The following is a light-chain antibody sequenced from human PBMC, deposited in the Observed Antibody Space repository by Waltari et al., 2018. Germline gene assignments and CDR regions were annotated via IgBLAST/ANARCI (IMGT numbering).Light chain of an antibody. V-gene: IGKV3-20*01. CDR2: GAS. Sequence: LVLTQSPGTLSLSQREKATLSCRASQTVARNYLAWYQHKPGQAPRLLIYGASTRATDIPDRFSGSGSGTDFTLTISRLEPEDSAVYYCQKYGGSPLVTFGHGTRLEI. J-gene: IGKJ5*01. CDR3: QKYGGSPLVT. CDR1: QTVARNY.